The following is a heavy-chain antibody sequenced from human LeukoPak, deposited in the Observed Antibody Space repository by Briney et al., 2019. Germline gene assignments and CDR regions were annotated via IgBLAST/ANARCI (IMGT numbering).Heavy chain of an antibody. CDR2: INEDGSEK. CDR1: GFTFSSYW. V-gene: IGHV3-7*01. CDR3: ARGRRYYNSGSGSFDY. Sequence: GGSLRPSCAASGFTFSSYWMSWVRQAPGKGLEWVANINEDGSEKYYVDSVRGRFTISRDNAKISLYLQVNSLRAEDTAVYYCARGRRYYNSGSGSFDYWGQGTLVIVSS. J-gene: IGHJ4*02. D-gene: IGHD3-10*01.